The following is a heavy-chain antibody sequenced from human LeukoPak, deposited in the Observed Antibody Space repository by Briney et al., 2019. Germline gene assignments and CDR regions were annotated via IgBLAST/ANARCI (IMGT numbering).Heavy chain of an antibody. CDR3: ARLNGDYGFFDY. D-gene: IGHD4-17*01. Sequence: SETLSLACTVSGGSISSSSYYWGWIRQPPGKGLEWIGSIYYSGSTYYNPSLKSRVTISVDTSKNQFSLNLSSVTAADTAVYFCARLNGDYGFFDYWGQGTLVTVSS. J-gene: IGHJ4*02. V-gene: IGHV4-39*01. CDR2: IYYSGST. CDR1: GGSISSSSYY.